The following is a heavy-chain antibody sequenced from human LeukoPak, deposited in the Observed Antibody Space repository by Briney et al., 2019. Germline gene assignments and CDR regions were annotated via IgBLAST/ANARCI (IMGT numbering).Heavy chain of an antibody. Sequence: PSETLSLTCTVSGGSISSYYWSWIRQPAGKGLEWIGRIYTSGDTNYNPSPKSRVTMSVDTSKNQFSLKLNSVTAADTAVYYCARGPAHGGNSHAFDIWGQGTVVTVSS. CDR1: GGSISSYY. CDR3: ARGPAHGGNSHAFDI. J-gene: IGHJ3*02. D-gene: IGHD4-23*01. V-gene: IGHV4-4*07. CDR2: IYTSGDT.